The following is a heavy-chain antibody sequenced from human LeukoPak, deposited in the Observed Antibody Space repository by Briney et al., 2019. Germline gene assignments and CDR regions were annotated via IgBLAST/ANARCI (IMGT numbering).Heavy chain of an antibody. D-gene: IGHD5-12*01. Sequence: PGRSLRLSCAASGFTFSSYSMNWVRQAPGKGLEWVSSISSSSSYIYYADSVKGRFTISRDNAKNSLYLQMNSLRAEDTAVYYCARDWSSGYDYAFDYWGQGTLVTVSS. CDR1: GFTFSSYS. J-gene: IGHJ4*02. CDR2: ISSSSSYI. V-gene: IGHV3-21*01. CDR3: ARDWSSGYDYAFDY.